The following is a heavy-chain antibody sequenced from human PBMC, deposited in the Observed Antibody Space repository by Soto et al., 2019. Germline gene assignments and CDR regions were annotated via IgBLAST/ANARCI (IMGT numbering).Heavy chain of an antibody. D-gene: IGHD3-9*01. CDR2: IWYDGSNK. CDR1: GFTFGDYY. CDR3: AREADILNWFDP. Sequence: GGPLRLSCAASGFTFGDYYMHWVRQAPGKGLEWVAVIWYDGSNKYYADSVKGRFTISRDNSKNTLYLQMNSLRAEDTAVYYCAREADILNWFDPWGQGTLVTVSS. V-gene: IGHV3-33*08. J-gene: IGHJ5*02.